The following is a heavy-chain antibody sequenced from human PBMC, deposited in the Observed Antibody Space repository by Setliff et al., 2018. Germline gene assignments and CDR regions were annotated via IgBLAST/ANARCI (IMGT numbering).Heavy chain of an antibody. V-gene: IGHV4-61*09. CDR2: IYTSGST. CDR3: ARMSGFLYIDV. D-gene: IGHD3-3*01. J-gene: IGHJ6*03. CDR1: GDSISSGSDY. Sequence: PSETLSLTCTVSGDSISSGSDYWTWIRQPAGKGLEWIGHIYTSGSTKYNSSLKSRVSISVDTSKNQFSLKLSSVTAADTAVYYCARMSGFLYIDVWGKGTTVTVSS.